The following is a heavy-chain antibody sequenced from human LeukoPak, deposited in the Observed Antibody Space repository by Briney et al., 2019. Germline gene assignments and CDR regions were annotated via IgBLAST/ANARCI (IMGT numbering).Heavy chain of an antibody. V-gene: IGHV3-15*01. CDR3: TTDPLYYDILTGYYRDGDY. J-gene: IGHJ4*02. CDR2: IKSKTDGGTT. D-gene: IGHD3-9*01. Sequence: GGSLRLSCAALGFTFSNAWMSWVRKAPGKGLEWVGRIKSKTDGGTTDYAAPVKGRFTISRDDSKNTLYLQMNSLKTEDTAVYYCTTDPLYYDILTGYYRDGDYWGQGTLVTVSS. CDR1: GFTFSNAW.